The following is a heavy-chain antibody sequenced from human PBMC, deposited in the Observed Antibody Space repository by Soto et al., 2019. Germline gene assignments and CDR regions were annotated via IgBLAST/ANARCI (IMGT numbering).Heavy chain of an antibody. CDR2: ISAYNGNT. Sequence: ASVKVSCKASGYTCTIYGISCVLQSPGQGLEWMGCISAYNGNTNYAQKLQGRVTMTTDTPTSTAYMELRSLRSDDTAVYYCARAVDTAMEGWFDPWGQGTLVTVSS. J-gene: IGHJ5*02. CDR1: GYTCTIYG. CDR3: ARAVDTAMEGWFDP. D-gene: IGHD5-18*01. V-gene: IGHV1-18*04.